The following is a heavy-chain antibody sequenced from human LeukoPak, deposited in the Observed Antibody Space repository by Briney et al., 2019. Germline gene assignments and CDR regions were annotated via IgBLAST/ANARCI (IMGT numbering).Heavy chain of an antibody. CDR3: VKAYSSSTDAFDV. CDR2: ISSSGGST. CDR1: GFTFSTYA. Sequence: GGSLRLSCAASGFTFSTYAMSWVRQAPGKGLEWVSGISSSGGSTYYADSVKGRFTISRDNSKYTLYLQMNSLRAEDTAVYYCVKAYSSSTDAFDVWGQGTMVTVSS. D-gene: IGHD6-6*01. V-gene: IGHV3-23*01. J-gene: IGHJ3*01.